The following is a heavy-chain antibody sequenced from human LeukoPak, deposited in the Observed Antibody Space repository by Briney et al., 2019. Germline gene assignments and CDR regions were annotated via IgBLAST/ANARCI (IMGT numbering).Heavy chain of an antibody. CDR1: GYTFTSYY. CDR2: IIPSGGST. D-gene: IGHD5-24*01. CDR3: ARAGTSRDGYKIFDY. J-gene: IGHJ4*02. V-gene: IGHV1-46*01. Sequence: ASVKVSCKASGYTFTSYYMHWVRQAPGQGLEWMGIIIPSGGSTSYAQKFRGRVTMTRDTSTSTVCMELSSLRSEDTAVYYCARAGTSRDGYKIFDYWGQGTLVTVSS.